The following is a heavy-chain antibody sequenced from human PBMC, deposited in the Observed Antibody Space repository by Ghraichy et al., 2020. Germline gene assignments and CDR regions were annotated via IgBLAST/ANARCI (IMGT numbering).Heavy chain of an antibody. Sequence: SETLSLTCTVSHTSVLTAIYYCTCIVFSSGKGLEWIGYISYSGSTNYNPSLKSRVTISVDTSKNQFSLKLKSVTAADTAVYYFARARNSGYPDYWGQGTPIAVSS. CDR2: ISYSGST. CDR1: HTSVLTAIYY. V-gene: IGHV4-61*01. CDR3: ARARNSGYPDY. D-gene: IGHD3-22*01. J-gene: IGHJ4*02.